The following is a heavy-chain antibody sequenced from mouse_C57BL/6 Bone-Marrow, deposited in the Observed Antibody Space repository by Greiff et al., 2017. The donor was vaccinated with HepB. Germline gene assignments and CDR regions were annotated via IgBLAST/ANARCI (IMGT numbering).Heavy chain of an antibody. D-gene: IGHD4-1*01. J-gene: IGHJ4*01. CDR3: TRVNCAYYAIDY. CDR1: GYTFTSYW. V-gene: IGHV1-5*01. Sequence: VQLQQSGTVLVRPGASVKMSCKTSGYTFTSYWMHWVKQRPGQGLEWIGVIYPGNGDTSYNQKFKGKAKLTAVTSASTAYMELSSLTTEDSAVYYCTRVNCAYYAIDYWGQGTSVTVSS. CDR2: IYPGNGDT.